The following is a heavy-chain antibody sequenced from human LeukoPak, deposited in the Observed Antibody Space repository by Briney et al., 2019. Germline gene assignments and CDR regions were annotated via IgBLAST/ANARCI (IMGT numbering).Heavy chain of an antibody. V-gene: IGHV3-30*18. CDR3: AKDLYSSSWYDY. CDR1: GFTFSSYG. D-gene: IGHD6-13*01. J-gene: IGHJ4*02. Sequence: QSGGSLRLSCAASGFTFSSYGMHWVRQAPGKGLEWVAVISYDGSNKYYADSVKGRFTISRDNSKNTLYLQMNSLRAEDTAVYYCAKDLYSSSWYDYWGQGTLVTVSS. CDR2: ISYDGSNK.